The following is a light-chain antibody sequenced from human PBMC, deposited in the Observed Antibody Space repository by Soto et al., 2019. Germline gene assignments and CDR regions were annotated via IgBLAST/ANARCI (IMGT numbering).Light chain of an antibody. CDR2: GAS. V-gene: IGKV3-20*01. J-gene: IGKJ1*01. CDR1: QTIRSNY. Sequence: ETVLTQSPGTLSLSPGERATLSCRASQTIRSNYLAWYRQTPGQAPRLLIYGASNRATGIADRFSGSGSGTDFTLIISRLEPEDFALYYCQQYGSSPWIFGQGTKVEIK. CDR3: QQYGSSPWI.